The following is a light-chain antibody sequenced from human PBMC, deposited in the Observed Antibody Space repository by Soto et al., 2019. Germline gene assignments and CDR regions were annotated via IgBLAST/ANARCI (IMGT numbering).Light chain of an antibody. CDR2: AAC. CDR3: QQPNSVPLT. Sequence: DIQMTQSPSSVSASVGDRVTITCRASQGISTWLAWYQQKPGKAPKLLIYAACSLPSGGRPRFNSSGSGTDFTLTTGSLQPEDLETYYCQQPNSVPLTFGHGTRLEIK. J-gene: IGKJ5*01. CDR1: QGISTW. V-gene: IGKV1-12*01.